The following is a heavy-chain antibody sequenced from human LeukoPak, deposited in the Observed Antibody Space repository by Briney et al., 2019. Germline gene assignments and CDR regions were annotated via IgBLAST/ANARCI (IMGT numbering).Heavy chain of an antibody. CDR2: MNPNSGNT. CDR3: ARVGEGDYAFDY. Sequence: ASVKVSCKASGYTFASYDINWVRQATGQGLEWMGWMNPNSGNTGYAQKFQGRVTITRNTSMSTTYMELSSLRSEDTAVYYCARVGEGDYAFDYWGQGTLVTVSS. V-gene: IGHV1-8*01. CDR1: GYTFASYD. D-gene: IGHD4-17*01. J-gene: IGHJ4*02.